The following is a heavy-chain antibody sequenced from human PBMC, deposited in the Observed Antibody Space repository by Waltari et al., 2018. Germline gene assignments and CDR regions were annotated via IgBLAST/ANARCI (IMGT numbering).Heavy chain of an antibody. CDR2: ISWDGGST. V-gene: IGHV3-43D*04. J-gene: IGHJ4*02. CDR1: GFTFADYA. Sequence: EVQLVESGGVVVQPGGSLRLSCAASGFTFADYAMHWVRQAPGKGLEWVSLISWDGGSTYYADSVKGRFTISRDNSKNSLYLQMNSLRAEDTALYYCAKNGEMATTYHYFDYWGQGTLVTVSS. D-gene: IGHD5-12*01. CDR3: AKNGEMATTYHYFDY.